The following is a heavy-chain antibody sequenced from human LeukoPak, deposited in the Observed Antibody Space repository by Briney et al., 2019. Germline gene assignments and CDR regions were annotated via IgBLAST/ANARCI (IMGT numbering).Heavy chain of an antibody. Sequence: GGSLRLSCAASGFIFSSYAMHWVRQAPGKGLEWVALISYDGSNTYYADSVKGRFTISRDNSKNTLYLQMNSLTAEDTAVYYCARDWSSKYHYYYGMDVWGQGTTVTVSS. V-gene: IGHV3-30-3*01. CDR1: GFIFSSYA. CDR2: ISYDGSNT. D-gene: IGHD4-11*01. CDR3: ARDWSSKYHYYYGMDV. J-gene: IGHJ6*02.